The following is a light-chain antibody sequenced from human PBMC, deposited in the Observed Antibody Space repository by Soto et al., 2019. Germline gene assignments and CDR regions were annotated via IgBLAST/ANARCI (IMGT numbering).Light chain of an antibody. CDR3: QQYNNRPPRT. CDR1: ESVSSN. V-gene: IGKV3-15*01. Sequence: EIEMTQSPATMSVSPGERVTLSCRASESVSSNLAGYQQKFGQAPRILIYGASVRATGIPARFSGSGSGTEFTLTISSLQSEDFAVYYCQQYNNRPPRTFGQGTKVEIK. J-gene: IGKJ1*01. CDR2: GAS.